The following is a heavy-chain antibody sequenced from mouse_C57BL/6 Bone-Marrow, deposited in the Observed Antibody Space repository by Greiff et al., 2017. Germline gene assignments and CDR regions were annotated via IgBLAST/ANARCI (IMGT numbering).Heavy chain of an antibody. V-gene: IGHV1-81*01. CDR3: ARGGIYYDYDAWVAY. J-gene: IGHJ3*01. CDR2: IYPRSGNT. Sequence: VQLQESGAELARPGASVKLSCKASGYTFTSYGISWVKQRTGQGLEWIGEIYPRSGNTYYNEKFKGKATLTADKSSSTAYMGLRRLTSEDSAVYFCARGGIYYDYDAWVAYWGQETLVTVSA. CDR1: GYTFTSYG. D-gene: IGHD2-4*01.